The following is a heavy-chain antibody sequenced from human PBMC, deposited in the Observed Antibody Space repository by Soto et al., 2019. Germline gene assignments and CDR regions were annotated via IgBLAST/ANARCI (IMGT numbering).Heavy chain of an antibody. J-gene: IGHJ4*02. Sequence: QVQLQESGPGLVKPSQTLSLTCTVSGGSISSGDYYWSWIRQPPGKGLQWIGYIYYSGSTYYNPSLKSRLTISVDTSKNQFSLRLSSVTAADTAVYYCASSRYGYIFYDYWGQGTLVTVSS. CDR1: GGSISSGDYY. D-gene: IGHD5-18*01. CDR2: IYYSGST. CDR3: ASSRYGYIFYDY. V-gene: IGHV4-30-4*01.